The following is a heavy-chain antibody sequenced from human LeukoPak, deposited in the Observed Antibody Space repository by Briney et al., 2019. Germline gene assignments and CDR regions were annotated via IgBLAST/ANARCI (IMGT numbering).Heavy chain of an antibody. CDR3: AKALYYYDSSAFDY. CDR1: GFTFDDYA. J-gene: IGHJ4*02. Sequence: GGSLRLSCAASGFTFDDYAMHWVRQTPGKGLEWVSGISWNSGSIGYADSVKGRFTISRDNAKNSLYLQMNSLRAEDTALYYCAKALYYYDSSAFDYWGQGTLVTVSS. V-gene: IGHV3-9*01. CDR2: ISWNSGSI. D-gene: IGHD3-22*01.